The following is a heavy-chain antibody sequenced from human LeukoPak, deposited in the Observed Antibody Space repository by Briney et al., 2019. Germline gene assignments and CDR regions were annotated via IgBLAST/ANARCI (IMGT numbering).Heavy chain of an antibody. V-gene: IGHV4-34*01. CDR3: ARGCSSSAYNWFDP. J-gene: IGHJ5*02. CDR1: GFTFSSYW. D-gene: IGHD6-6*01. Sequence: GSLRLSCAASGFTFSSYWMSWVRQPPGKGLEWIGEINHSGSTNYNPSLKSRVTISVDTSKNQFSLKLSSVTAADTAVYYCARGCSSSAYNWFDPWGQGTLVTVSS. CDR2: INHSGST.